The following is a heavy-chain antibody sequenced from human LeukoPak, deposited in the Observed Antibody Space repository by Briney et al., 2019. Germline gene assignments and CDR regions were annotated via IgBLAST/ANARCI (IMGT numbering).Heavy chain of an antibody. J-gene: IGHJ4*02. CDR3: ATLGGYCSSTSCPR. D-gene: IGHD2-2*01. Sequence: SETLSLTCAVYGGSFSGYYWSWIRQPPGKGLEWIGEINHSGSTNYNPSLKSRVSISVDTSKNQFSLKLTSVTAADTAVYYCATLGGYCSSTSCPRWGQGTLVTVSS. CDR2: INHSGST. V-gene: IGHV4-34*01. CDR1: GGSFSGYY.